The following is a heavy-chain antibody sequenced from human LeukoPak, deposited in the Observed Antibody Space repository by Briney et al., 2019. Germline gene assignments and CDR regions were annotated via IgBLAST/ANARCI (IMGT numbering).Heavy chain of an antibody. J-gene: IGHJ4*02. CDR2: IYHTGST. D-gene: IGHD3-10*01. CDR1: AYSSTGGYY. V-gene: IGHV4-38-2*02. Sequence: PSEKLPCTGTGSAYSSTGGYYWGWIRPPPGEGLEWIRSIYHTGSTYYNSSLKRRITLAADPSKTPFSLKLTSVTAADTAVYYCASGGLYGQVRGWGQGTLVTVSS. CDR3: ASGGLYGQVRG.